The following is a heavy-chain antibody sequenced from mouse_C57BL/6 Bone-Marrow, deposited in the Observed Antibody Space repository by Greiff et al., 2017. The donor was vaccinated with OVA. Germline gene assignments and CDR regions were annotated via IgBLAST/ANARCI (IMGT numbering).Heavy chain of an antibody. CDR1: EYEFPSHD. Sequence: DVQLQESGGGLVQPGESLKLSCESNEYEFPSHDMSWVRKTPEKRLELVAAINSDGGSAYYPDTMERRFIISRDNTKKTLYLQMSSLRSEDTALYYCARRLRRGAWFAYWGQGTLVTVSA. J-gene: IGHJ3*01. CDR3: ARRLRRGAWFAY. D-gene: IGHD2-4*01. CDR2: INSDGGSA. V-gene: IGHV5-2*01.